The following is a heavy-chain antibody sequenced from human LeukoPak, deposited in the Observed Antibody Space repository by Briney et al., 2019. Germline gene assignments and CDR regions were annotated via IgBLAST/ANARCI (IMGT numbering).Heavy chain of an antibody. CDR3: ARSGGYSGSWSL. Sequence: SETLSLTCTVSGGSISTYYWNWIRQPPGKGLEWIGYIYYSGSTNYNPSLKSRVTISVDTSKNQFSLKLNSVTAADTAVYYCARSGGYSGSWSLWGQGTLVTVSS. V-gene: IGHV4-59*01. J-gene: IGHJ4*02. D-gene: IGHD6-13*01. CDR2: IYYSGST. CDR1: GGSISTYY.